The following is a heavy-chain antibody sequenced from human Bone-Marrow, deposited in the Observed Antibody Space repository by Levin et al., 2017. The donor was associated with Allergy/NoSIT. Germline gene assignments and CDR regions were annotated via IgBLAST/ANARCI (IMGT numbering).Heavy chain of an antibody. Sequence: HPGGSLRLSCAASGFTFSSYAMTWVRQAPGKGLEWVSGISNSGGTTYYADSVKGRFTISRDNSENTLYLQMNSLRADDTAVYYCAKGRWQQLLAGGFDYWGQGTLVTVSS. D-gene: IGHD6-13*01. CDR2: ISNSGGTT. CDR3: AKGRWQQLLAGGFDY. CDR1: GFTFSSYA. J-gene: IGHJ4*02. V-gene: IGHV3-23*01.